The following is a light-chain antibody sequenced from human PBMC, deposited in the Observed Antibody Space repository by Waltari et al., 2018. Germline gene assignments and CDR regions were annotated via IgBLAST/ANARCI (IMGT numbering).Light chain of an antibody. J-gene: IGKJ3*01. Sequence: IQMNQSPSTLSASVGDRVTITCRASQSIGSWLAWYQQKPGKAPKLLIYEATSLESGVPSRFSASGSGTEFTLTISSLQPDDFATYYCQRYNSYPSTFGPGTKVDI. CDR2: EAT. V-gene: IGKV1-5*03. CDR1: QSIGSW. CDR3: QRYNSYPST.